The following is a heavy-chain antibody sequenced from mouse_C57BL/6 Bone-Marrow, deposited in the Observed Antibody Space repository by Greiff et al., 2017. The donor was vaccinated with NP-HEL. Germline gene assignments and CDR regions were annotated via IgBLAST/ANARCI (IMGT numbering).Heavy chain of an antibody. Sequence: EVKLVESGGGLVQPGGSLKLSCAASGFTFSDYYMYWVRQTPEKRLEWVAYISNGGGSTYYPDTVQGRFTISRDNAKNTLYLQMSRLKSEDTAMYYCARQEGYGNYWYFDVWGTGTTVTVSS. CDR3: ARQEGYGNYWYFDV. D-gene: IGHD2-1*01. CDR1: GFTFSDYY. J-gene: IGHJ1*03. V-gene: IGHV5-12*01. CDR2: ISNGGGST.